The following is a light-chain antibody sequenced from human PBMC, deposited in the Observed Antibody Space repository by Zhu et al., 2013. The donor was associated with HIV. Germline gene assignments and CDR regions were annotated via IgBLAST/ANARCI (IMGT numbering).Light chain of an antibody. V-gene: IGKV3-11*02. Sequence: EVVLTQSPATQSLSPGERVTLSCTASQSINTYLAWYQQKPGQAPRLLIYDASKRATGIPSRFSGSGSGRDFTLTVNRLEPDDSAIYYCHQYGSSPRTFGQGTKVG. CDR1: QSINTY. CDR2: DAS. J-gene: IGKJ1*01. CDR3: HQYGSSPRT.